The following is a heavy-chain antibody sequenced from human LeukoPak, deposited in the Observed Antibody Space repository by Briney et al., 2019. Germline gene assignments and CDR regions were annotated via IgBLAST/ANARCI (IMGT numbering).Heavy chain of an antibody. Sequence: SETLSLTCTVSGGSISSYYWSWIRRPPGKGLEWSGYIYYSGSTNYNPSLRSRVTISVDTSKNQFSLKLSSVTAADTAVYYCARQQLSQLYYFDYWGQGTLVTVSS. CDR2: IYYSGST. V-gene: IGHV4-59*01. D-gene: IGHD6-13*01. CDR1: GGSISSYY. J-gene: IGHJ4*02. CDR3: ARQQLSQLYYFDY.